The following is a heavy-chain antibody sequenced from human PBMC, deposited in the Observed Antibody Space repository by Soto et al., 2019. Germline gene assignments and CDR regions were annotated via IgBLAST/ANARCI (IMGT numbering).Heavy chain of an antibody. CDR3: ARDLTGTPVY. CDR2: ISAYNGNT. Sequence: GSVKGSCKASVFTFSTLGISCVRQAPGQGLEWMGWISAYNGNTNYAQKLQGRVTMTTDTSTSTAYMELRSLRSDDTAVYYCARDLTGTPVYWGQGTLVTVSS. J-gene: IGHJ4*02. D-gene: IGHD3-9*01. V-gene: IGHV1-18*01. CDR1: VFTFSTLG.